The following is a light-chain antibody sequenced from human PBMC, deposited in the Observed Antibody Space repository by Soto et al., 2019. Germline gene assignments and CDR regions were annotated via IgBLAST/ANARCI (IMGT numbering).Light chain of an antibody. CDR3: MQTLQTPT. CDR2: LGS. Sequence: DIVMTQSPLSLSVTPGEPASISCRSSQSLLHSNGYNYFDWYLQKPGQSPQLLIYLGSNRASGVPDRFSGGGSGTDFTLKISRVEADDVGVYYCMQTLQTPTFGQGTRLEIK. CDR1: QSLLHSNGYNY. V-gene: IGKV2-28*01. J-gene: IGKJ5*01.